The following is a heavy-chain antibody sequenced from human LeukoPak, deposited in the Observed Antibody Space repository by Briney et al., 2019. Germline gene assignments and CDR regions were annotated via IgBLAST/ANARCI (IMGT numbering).Heavy chain of an antibody. CDR2: IYTSGST. Sequence: SETLSLTCTVSGGSLSSYYWSWIRHPAGKGLEWIGRIYTSGSTNYNPSLKSRVTMSVDTSKNQFPLKLSSVTAADTAVYYCARAAAISPNYYYYMDVWGKGTTVTVSS. CDR1: GGSLSSYY. V-gene: IGHV4-4*07. D-gene: IGHD2-2*02. CDR3: ARAAAISPNYYYYMDV. J-gene: IGHJ6*03.